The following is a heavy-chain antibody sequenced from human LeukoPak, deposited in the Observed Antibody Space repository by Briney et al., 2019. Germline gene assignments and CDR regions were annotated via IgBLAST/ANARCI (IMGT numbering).Heavy chain of an antibody. V-gene: IGHV3-23*01. Sequence: GGSLRLSCAASGFTFSSYAMSWVRQAPGKGLEWVSLISGTGGSSYYADSVRRRFTISRDIPKNTLYPQLNSLRAEDTAVYFCAKYSDSSSWYDSWGQGTLVTVSS. CDR2: ISGTGGSS. D-gene: IGHD6-13*01. J-gene: IGHJ5*01. CDR1: GFTFSSYA. CDR3: AKYSDSSSWYDS.